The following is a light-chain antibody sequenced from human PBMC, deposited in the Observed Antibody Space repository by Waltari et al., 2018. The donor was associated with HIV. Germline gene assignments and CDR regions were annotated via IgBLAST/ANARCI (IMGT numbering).Light chain of an antibody. CDR1: SSNIGSNY. J-gene: IGLJ2*01. CDR3: ATWDGRLSGVV. Sequence: QSVLTQPPSASGTPGQRVTISCSGRSSNIGSNYVSWYQQLPGTTPKLLIYRNKQRPSGVPDRFSGSKSGTSASLAISGLRSEDEADYYCATWDGRLSGVVFGGGTKLTVL. CDR2: RNK. V-gene: IGLV1-47*01.